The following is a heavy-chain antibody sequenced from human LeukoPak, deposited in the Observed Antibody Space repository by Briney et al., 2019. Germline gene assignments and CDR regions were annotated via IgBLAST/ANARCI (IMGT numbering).Heavy chain of an antibody. CDR2: IYYSGNT. D-gene: IGHD6-19*01. V-gene: IGHV4-59*01. CDR1: GGSISSYY. J-gene: IGHJ3*02. CDR3: ARSPDIAVAGDAFDI. Sequence: SETLSLTCTVSGGSISSYYWSWIRQPPGKGLEWIGYIYYSGNTNYNPSLKSRVTISVDTSKNQFSLKLTSVTAADTAVYYCARSPDIAVAGDAFDIWGQGTMVTVSS.